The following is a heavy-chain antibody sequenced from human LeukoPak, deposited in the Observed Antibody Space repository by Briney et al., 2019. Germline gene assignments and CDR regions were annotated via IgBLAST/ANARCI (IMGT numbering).Heavy chain of an antibody. CDR1: SYSISSGYY. D-gene: IGHD3-3*01. J-gene: IGHJ5*02. CDR3: ARVPHGETIFGVVLYWFDP. Sequence: PSETLSLTCTVSSYSISSGYYWGWIRQPPGKGLEWIGSIYHSGSAYYNPSLKSRVTVSVDTAKNHFSLKLNSVTAADTAVYYCARVPHGETIFGVVLYWFDPWGQGTLVTVFS. V-gene: IGHV4-38-2*02. CDR2: IYHSGSA.